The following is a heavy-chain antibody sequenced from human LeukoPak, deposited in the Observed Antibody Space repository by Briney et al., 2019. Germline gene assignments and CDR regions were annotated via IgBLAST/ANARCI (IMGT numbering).Heavy chain of an antibody. Sequence: GGSLRLSCAASGFTFSSYGMHWVRQAPGKGLEWVAVISYDGSNKYYADSVKGRFTISRDNSKNTPYLQMNSLRAEDTAVYYCAKDRENYYDSSGYNDYWGQGTLVTVSS. CDR2: ISYDGSNK. CDR1: GFTFSSYG. D-gene: IGHD3-22*01. V-gene: IGHV3-30*18. J-gene: IGHJ4*02. CDR3: AKDRENYYDSSGYNDY.